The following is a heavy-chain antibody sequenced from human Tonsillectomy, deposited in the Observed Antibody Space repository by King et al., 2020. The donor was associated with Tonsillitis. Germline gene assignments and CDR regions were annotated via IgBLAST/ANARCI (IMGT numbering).Heavy chain of an antibody. CDR2: IKQDGSEK. Sequence: VQLVESGGGLVQPGGSLRLSCAAAGFSFSSYWMSWVRQAPGRGLEWVANIKQDGSEKYYVDSVKGRFTISRDNAKNSLYLQMNSLRAEDTAVYYCARHSGTYFDYWGQGTLVTVSS. J-gene: IGHJ4*02. CDR1: GFSFSSYW. D-gene: IGHD1-26*01. CDR3: ARHSGTYFDY. V-gene: IGHV3-7*01.